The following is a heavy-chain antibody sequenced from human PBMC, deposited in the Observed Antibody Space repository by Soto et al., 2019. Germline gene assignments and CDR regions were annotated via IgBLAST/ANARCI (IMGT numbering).Heavy chain of an antibody. J-gene: IGHJ3*02. D-gene: IGHD2-2*02. V-gene: IGHV3-23*01. CDR3: ARAWAASIPDAFDI. CDR2: ISGSGDVT. CDR1: GFTFSTSS. Sequence: EVQVLESGGNLVQPGGSLRLTCAFSGFTFSTSSMNWVRQAPGKGLEWVSSISGSGDVTLYADSVKGRFTTSRDNSERTVYLLMNSLRVEDTATYHCARAWAASIPDAFDIWGPGTMVTVSS.